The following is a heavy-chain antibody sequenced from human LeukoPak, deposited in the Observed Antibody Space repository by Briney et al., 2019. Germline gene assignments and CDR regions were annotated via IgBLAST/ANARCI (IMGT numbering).Heavy chain of an antibody. Sequence: NPSETLSLTCTVSGGSISGYYWSWIRQPPGKGLEWIGYISYSGSTNFNPSLESRVTISLDTSKNQFSLNLNSVTAADTAVYYCARGYRNTFDHWGQGTLVTVSS. CDR2: ISYSGST. CDR3: ARGYRNTFDH. D-gene: IGHD1-14*01. J-gene: IGHJ4*02. V-gene: IGHV4-59*01. CDR1: GGSISGYY.